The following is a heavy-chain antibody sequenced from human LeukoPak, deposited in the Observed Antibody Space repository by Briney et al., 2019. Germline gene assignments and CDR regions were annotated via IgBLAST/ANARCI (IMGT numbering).Heavy chain of an antibody. CDR2: ISSSGSTI. J-gene: IGHJ3*02. D-gene: IGHD6-19*01. CDR1: GFTFSSYE. Sequence: GGSLRLSCAASGFTFSSYEMNWVRQAPAKGLEWVSYISSSGSTIYYADSVKGRFTISRDNAKNSLYLQMNSLRAEDTAVYYCARGWQWLTSWGNAFDIWGQGTMVTVSS. CDR3: ARGWQWLTSWGNAFDI. V-gene: IGHV3-48*03.